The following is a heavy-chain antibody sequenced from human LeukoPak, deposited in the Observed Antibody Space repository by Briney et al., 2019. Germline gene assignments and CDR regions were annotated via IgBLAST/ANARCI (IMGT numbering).Heavy chain of an antibody. CDR1: GYSFTSYW. J-gene: IGHJ1*01. V-gene: IGHV5-51*01. D-gene: IGHD5-24*01. CDR3: ARLGRWLQSSAEYFQH. Sequence: GESLKISCKGSGYSFTSYWIGWVRQMPGKGLEWMGIIYPGDSDTRCSPSFQGQVTISADKSISTAYLQWSSLKASDTAMYYCARLGRWLQSSAEYFQHWGQGTLVTVSS. CDR2: IYPGDSDT.